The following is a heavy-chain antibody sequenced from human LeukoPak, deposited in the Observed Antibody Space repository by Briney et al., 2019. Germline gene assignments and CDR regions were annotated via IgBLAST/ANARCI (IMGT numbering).Heavy chain of an antibody. CDR2: IDESGAGT. J-gene: IGHJ4*02. V-gene: IGHV3-23*01. CDR1: RFTFNSFA. Sequence: GGSLRPSCAASRFTFNSFAMSWVRQAPGKGLEWVSGIDESGAGTFYADSVKGRFTISRDNSKNTLFLQMNSLRVEDTAVYYYANTHDYGDYWGQGTLVTVSS. CDR3: ANTHDYGDY.